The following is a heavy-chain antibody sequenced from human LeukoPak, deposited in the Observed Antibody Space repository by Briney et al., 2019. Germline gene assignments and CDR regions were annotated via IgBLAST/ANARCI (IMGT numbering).Heavy chain of an antibody. CDR1: GDSISSGDYY. J-gene: IGHJ3*01. CDR3: ARQFLVGSTFHAFDL. D-gene: IGHD1-26*01. Sequence: PSETLSLTCTVSGDSISSGDYYWSWIRQPAGKGLEWIGRIYTSGSTNYNPSLKSRVTMSVDTSKNQFSLKLSSVTAADTAVYFCARQFLVGSTFHAFDLWGQGTRVTVSS. V-gene: IGHV4-61*02. CDR2: IYTSGST.